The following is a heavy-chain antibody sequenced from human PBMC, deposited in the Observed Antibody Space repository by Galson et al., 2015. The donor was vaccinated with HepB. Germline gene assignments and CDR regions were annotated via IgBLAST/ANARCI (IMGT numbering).Heavy chain of an antibody. CDR3: AKLQFDIYNYFVDV. D-gene: IGHD2/OR15-2a*01. V-gene: IGHV3-30*18. J-gene: IGHJ6*02. CDR2: ITYDGSNK. Sequence: SLRISCAASGFTFSHCGMHWVRQAPGRGLEWLAMITYDGSNKTYVDSVKGRFTISSDNSRNTLHLQMKSLRTEDTAMYYCAKLQFDIYNYFVDVWGQGTAVTVSS. CDR1: GFTFSHCG.